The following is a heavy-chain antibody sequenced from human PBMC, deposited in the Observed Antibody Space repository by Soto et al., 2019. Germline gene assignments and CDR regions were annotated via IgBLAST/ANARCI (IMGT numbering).Heavy chain of an antibody. V-gene: IGHV1-3*01. Sequence: GASVKVSCKASGYTFTSYAMHWVRQAPGQRLEWMGWINAGNGNTKYSQKFQGRVTITRDTSASTAYMELSSLRSEDTAVYYRARERYYALNAFDIWGQGTMVTVSS. J-gene: IGHJ3*02. D-gene: IGHD1-26*01. CDR1: GYTFTSYA. CDR2: INAGNGNT. CDR3: ARERYYALNAFDI.